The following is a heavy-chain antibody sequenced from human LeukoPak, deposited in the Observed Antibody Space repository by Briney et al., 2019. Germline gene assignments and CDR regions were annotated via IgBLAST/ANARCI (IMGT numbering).Heavy chain of an antibody. Sequence: SETLSLTCTVSGGSISSYYWSWIRQPPGKGLEWIGYTYYSGSTNYNPSLKSRVTISVDTSKNQFSLKLSSVTAADTAVYYCARMKYSSSWYRSFDIWGQGTMVTVSS. CDR2: TYYSGST. CDR1: GGSISSYY. D-gene: IGHD6-13*01. V-gene: IGHV4-59*01. CDR3: ARMKYSSSWYRSFDI. J-gene: IGHJ3*02.